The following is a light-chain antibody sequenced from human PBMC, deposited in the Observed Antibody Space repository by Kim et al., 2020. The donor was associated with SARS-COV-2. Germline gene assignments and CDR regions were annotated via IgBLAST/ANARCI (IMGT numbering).Light chain of an antibody. J-gene: IGKJ4*01. CDR3: QQRSNWA. V-gene: IGKV3D-11*01. CDR2: DAS. Sequence: EIVLTQSPATLSLSPGERATLSCRASQGVSSYLAWYQQKPGQAPRLLIYDASNRATGIPARFSGSGPGTDFTLTISSLEPEDFAVYYCQQRSNWAFGGGTKLEI. CDR1: QGVSSY.